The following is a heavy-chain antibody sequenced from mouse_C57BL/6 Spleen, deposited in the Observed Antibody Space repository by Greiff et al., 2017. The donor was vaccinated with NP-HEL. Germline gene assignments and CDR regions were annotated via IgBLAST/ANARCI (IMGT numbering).Heavy chain of an antibody. Sequence: DVKLVESGGGLVKPGGSLKLSCAASGFTFSSYAMSWVRQTPEKRLEWVATISDGGSYTYYPDNVKGRFTISRDNAKNNLYLQMSHLKSEDTAMYYCARAYYDYDNYFDYWGQGTTLTVSS. D-gene: IGHD2-4*01. J-gene: IGHJ2*01. V-gene: IGHV5-4*03. CDR2: ISDGGSYT. CDR3: ARAYYDYDNYFDY. CDR1: GFTFSSYA.